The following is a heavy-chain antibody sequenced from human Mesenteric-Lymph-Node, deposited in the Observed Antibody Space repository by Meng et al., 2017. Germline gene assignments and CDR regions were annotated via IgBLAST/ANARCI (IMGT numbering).Heavy chain of an antibody. Sequence: GGSLRLSCAASGFTFDDYAMHWVRQAPGKGLEWVSGISWNSGSIGYADSVKGRFTISRDNAKNSLYLQMNSLRAEDTALYYCAKDMLGGTIVGATVSFDYWGQGTLVTVSS. D-gene: IGHD1-26*01. V-gene: IGHV3-9*01. CDR1: GFTFDDYA. CDR3: AKDMLGGTIVGATVSFDY. J-gene: IGHJ4*02. CDR2: ISWNSGSI.